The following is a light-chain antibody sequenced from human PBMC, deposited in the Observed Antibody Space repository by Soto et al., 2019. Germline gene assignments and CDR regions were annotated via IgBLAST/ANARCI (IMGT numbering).Light chain of an antibody. CDR1: QSVSSN. Sequence: EIVLTQSPATLSVSPGERATLSCRASQSVSSNLAWYQQKPGQAPRLLMYGASTRATGIPDRFSGSGSGTDFTLTISSLEPEDFAVYYCQQRSNWPPFTFGPGTKVDI. V-gene: IGKV3-11*01. J-gene: IGKJ3*01. CDR2: GAS. CDR3: QQRSNWPPFT.